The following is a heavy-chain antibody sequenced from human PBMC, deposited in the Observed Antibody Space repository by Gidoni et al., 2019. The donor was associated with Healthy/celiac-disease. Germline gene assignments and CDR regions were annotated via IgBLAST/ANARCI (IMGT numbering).Heavy chain of an antibody. Sequence: QLQLQESGPGLVKPSETLSLTCTVSCGSISSSSYYWGWIRQPPGKGLEWIGSIYYSGSTYYNPSLKSRVTISVDTSKNQFSLKLSSVTAADTAVYYCARQDTVSPEKQLGYYFDYWGQGTLVTVSS. CDR2: IYYSGST. J-gene: IGHJ4*02. V-gene: IGHV4-39*01. CDR1: CGSISSSSYY. D-gene: IGHD6-13*01. CDR3: ARQDTVSPEKQLGYYFDY.